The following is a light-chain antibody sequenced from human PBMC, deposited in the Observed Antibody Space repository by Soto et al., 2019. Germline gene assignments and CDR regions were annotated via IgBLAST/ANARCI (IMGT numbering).Light chain of an antibody. J-gene: IGKJ3*01. CDR1: HRVNTY. CDR2: DAS. Sequence: EILMTQSPATLSVSPGERATLSCRASHRVNTYLAWYQQRLGQTPRLLIYDASTRATGIPARFNGSGSGTEFTLTINSLQSEDFAVYYCQKYHNWPLFGPGTKVDI. CDR3: QKYHNWPL. V-gene: IGKV3-15*01.